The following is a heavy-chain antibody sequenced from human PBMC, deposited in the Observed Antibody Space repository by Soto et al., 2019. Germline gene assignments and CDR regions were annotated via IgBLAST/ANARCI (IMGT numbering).Heavy chain of an antibody. Sequence: QVQLVESGGGVVQPGGSLRLSCTTSGFTFNTYGMHWVRQAPGKGLEWVAIIWDDGSNKYYAESVKGRFTISRDNSKNTLYLQMNSLRAEDTALYHCARADCTGAYCYSWPFNYGVDVWGQGATVNVSS. D-gene: IGHD2-15*01. V-gene: IGHV3-33*08. CDR3: ARADCTGAYCYSWPFNYGVDV. CDR2: IWDDGSNK. J-gene: IGHJ6*02. CDR1: GFTFNTYG.